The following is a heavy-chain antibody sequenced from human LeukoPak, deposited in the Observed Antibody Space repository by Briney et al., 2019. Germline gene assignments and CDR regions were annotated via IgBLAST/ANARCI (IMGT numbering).Heavy chain of an antibody. CDR2: IYYSGAT. CDR3: ARGIVGTTHDAFDI. Sequence: SETLSLTCTVSGVSIISYYWSWIRRPPGKGLEWIGNIYYSGATNCNPSLKSRVTMSLDTSKNQFSLKLTSVTAADTAVYYCARGIVGTTHDAFDIWGQGTMVTVSS. V-gene: IGHV4-59*01. CDR1: GVSIISYY. J-gene: IGHJ3*02. D-gene: IGHD1-26*01.